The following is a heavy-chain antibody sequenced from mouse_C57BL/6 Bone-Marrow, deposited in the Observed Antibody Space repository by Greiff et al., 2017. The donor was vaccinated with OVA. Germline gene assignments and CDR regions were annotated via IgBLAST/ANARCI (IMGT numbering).Heavy chain of an antibody. V-gene: IGHV1-76*01. CDR3: AREWLGFAY. CDR2: IYPGSGNT. Sequence: VKLQESGAELVRPGASVKLSCKASGYTFTDYYINWVKQRPGQGLEWIARIYPGSGNTYYNEKFKGKATLTAEKSSSTAYMQLSSLTSEDSAVYFCAREWLGFAYWGQGTLVTVSA. CDR1: GYTFTDYY. J-gene: IGHJ3*01.